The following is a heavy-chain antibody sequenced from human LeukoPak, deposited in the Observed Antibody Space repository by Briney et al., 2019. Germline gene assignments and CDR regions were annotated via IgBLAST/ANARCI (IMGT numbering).Heavy chain of an antibody. CDR1: GGSMTAHH. J-gene: IGHJ4*02. Sequence: SETLSLTCTVSGGSMTAHHWNWIRQTPGKRLEWIGYVFDSGRTKENPSLKSRVTLSADTSKNQLSLRLSSVTAADTAVYYCTTIKRGNIFGYFDLWGQGILVTVSS. CDR3: TTIKRGNIFGYFDL. V-gene: IGHV4-59*11. D-gene: IGHD5-18*01. CDR2: VFDSGRT.